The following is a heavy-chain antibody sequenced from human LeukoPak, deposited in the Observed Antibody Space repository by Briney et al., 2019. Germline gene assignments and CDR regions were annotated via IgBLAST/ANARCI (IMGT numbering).Heavy chain of an antibody. Sequence: GGSLRLSCAASGFTFSSYGMHWVRQAPGKGLEWVAVISYDGSNKYYAGSVKGRFTISRDNSKNTLYLQMNSLRAEDTAVYYCCDTVTMGYWGQGTLVTVSS. CDR3: CDTVTMGY. J-gene: IGHJ4*02. CDR2: ISYDGSNK. CDR1: GFTFSSYG. D-gene: IGHD4-17*01. V-gene: IGHV3-30*03.